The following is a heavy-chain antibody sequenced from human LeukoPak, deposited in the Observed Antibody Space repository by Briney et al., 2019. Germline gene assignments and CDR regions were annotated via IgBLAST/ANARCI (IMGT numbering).Heavy chain of an antibody. D-gene: IGHD3-10*01. CDR2: INQDGTVE. J-gene: IGHJ4*02. V-gene: IGHV3-7*04. CDR1: GFTISNYW. Sequence: GGSLRLSCTASGFTISNYWMNWVRQAPGEGLEWVANINQDGTVEHYVDSVKGRFTISRDNAKNSLYLQMNTLRAEDTAVYYCARDCCASGSLDYWGQGALVTVSS. CDR3: ARDCCASGSLDY.